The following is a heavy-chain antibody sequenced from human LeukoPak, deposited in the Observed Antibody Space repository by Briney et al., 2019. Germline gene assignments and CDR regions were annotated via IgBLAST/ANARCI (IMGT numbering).Heavy chain of an antibody. J-gene: IGHJ4*02. D-gene: IGHD4-23*01. CDR3: ARRPGEYGVNGFDY. V-gene: IGHV4-39*01. CDR1: GGSISSSSYY. CDR2: IYYSGST. Sequence: SETLSLTCTVSGGSISSSSYYWAWIRQPPGKGLEWIGSIYYSGSTHYNPSLKSRVTISVDTSKNQFSLKLSSVTAAATAVYYWARRPGEYGVNGFDYWGQGPLVTVPS.